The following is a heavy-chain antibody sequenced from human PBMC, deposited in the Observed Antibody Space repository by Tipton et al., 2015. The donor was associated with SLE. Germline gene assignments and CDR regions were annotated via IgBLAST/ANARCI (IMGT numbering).Heavy chain of an antibody. Sequence: TLSLTCTVSGDSVSSYYWSWIRQPPGKGPEWIGYIYDSGGPNYSPSLKSRVTISVDTSKNQFSLKLTSVTAADTAVYYCARDQGGGNSGYSYGMDVWGQGTTVTVSS. CDR1: GDSVSSYY. CDR2: IYDSGGP. CDR3: ARDQGGGNSGYSYGMDV. D-gene: IGHD4-23*01. J-gene: IGHJ6*02. V-gene: IGHV4-59*02.